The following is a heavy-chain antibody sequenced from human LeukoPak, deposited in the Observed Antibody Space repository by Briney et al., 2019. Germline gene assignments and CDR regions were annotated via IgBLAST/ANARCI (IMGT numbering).Heavy chain of an antibody. CDR3: ARSRGGFGDYGSWFDP. CDR2: MHDSGTS. D-gene: IGHD4-17*01. CDR1: SGSLSSYF. V-gene: IGHV4-59*01. Sequence: SETVPLTCTVSSGSLSSYFWNWIWQPPGKGLEWIGYMHDSGTSNYNPSLKSRVSIALDTSKNQFSLKLNSVTAADTAVYYCARSRGGFGDYGSWFDPWGQGTLVTVSS. J-gene: IGHJ5*02.